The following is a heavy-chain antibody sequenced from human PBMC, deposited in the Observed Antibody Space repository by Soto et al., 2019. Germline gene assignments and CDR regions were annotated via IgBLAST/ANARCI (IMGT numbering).Heavy chain of an antibody. CDR2: IYYSGST. Sequence: QLQLQESGPGLVKPSETLSLTCTVSGGSISSRSYYWGWIRQPPGKGLEWIGSIYYSGSTYYNPSLKSRVTVSVDTSKNQFSLKLSSVTAADTAVYYCAATRSGSFDYWGQGTLVTVSS. J-gene: IGHJ4*02. D-gene: IGHD3-10*01. CDR3: AATRSGSFDY. V-gene: IGHV4-39*01. CDR1: GGSISSRSYY.